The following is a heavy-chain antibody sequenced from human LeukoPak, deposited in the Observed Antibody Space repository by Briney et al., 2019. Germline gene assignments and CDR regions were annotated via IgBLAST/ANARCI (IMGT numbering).Heavy chain of an antibody. CDR1: GFTFSSYS. CDR2: TNRDGSST. D-gene: IGHD3-3*01. CDR3: ARDSVEWYIFDY. J-gene: IGHJ4*02. V-gene: IGHV3-74*01. Sequence: GGSLRLSCAAYGFTFSSYSMHWVRQAPGKGPVWVARTNRDGSSTAYADSVKGRFTISKDNAKNTLYLLMNSLRAEDTAVYYCARDSVEWYIFDYWGQGTLVTVSS.